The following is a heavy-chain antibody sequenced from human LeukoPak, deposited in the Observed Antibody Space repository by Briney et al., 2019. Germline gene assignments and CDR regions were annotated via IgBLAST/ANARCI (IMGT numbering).Heavy chain of an antibody. CDR2: ISYDGSNK. CDR3: ARDNWNYYYYYYMDV. V-gene: IGHV3-30*04. Sequence: PGGSLRLSCAASGFTFSSYAMHWVRQAPGKGLEWVAVISYDGSNKYYADSVKGRFTISRDNSKNTLYLQMNSLRAEDTAVYYCARDNWNYYYYYYMDVWGKGTTVTVSS. J-gene: IGHJ6*03. CDR1: GFTFSSYA. D-gene: IGHD1-20*01.